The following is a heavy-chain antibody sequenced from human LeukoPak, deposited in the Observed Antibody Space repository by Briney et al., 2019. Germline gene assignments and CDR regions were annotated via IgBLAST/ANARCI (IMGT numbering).Heavy chain of an antibody. CDR2: ISSSSSYI. D-gene: IGHD3-10*01. CDR3: ARGNGPGSFIIDY. V-gene: IGHV3-21*06. CDR1: GFTFSSYS. J-gene: IGHJ4*02. Sequence: GGSLRLSCTASGFTFSSYSMNWVRQAPGKGLEWVSSISSSSSYIYYADSVKGRFTISRDNAKNLLYLQMNSLRAEDTAEYFCARGNGPGSFIIDYWGQGTLVAASS.